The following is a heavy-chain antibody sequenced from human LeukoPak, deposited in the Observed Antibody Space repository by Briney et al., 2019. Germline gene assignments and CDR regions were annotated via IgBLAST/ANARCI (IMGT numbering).Heavy chain of an antibody. CDR3: ARQPPRGYNSAWFDS. CDR1: GCRFPNFW. D-gene: IGHD6-19*01. CDR2: IDPSDSFI. V-gene: IGHV5-10-1*01. Sequence: GESLKISCQDSGCRFPNFWLTWVRQLPGKGLEWMGRIDPSDSFINYNPSFQGHVTISADKSSNTAYLQWSSLKASDTAVYYCARQPPRGYNSAWFDSWGQGTLVTVSS. J-gene: IGHJ5*01.